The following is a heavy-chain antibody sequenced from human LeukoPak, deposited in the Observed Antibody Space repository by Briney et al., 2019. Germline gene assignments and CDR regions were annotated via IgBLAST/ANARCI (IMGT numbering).Heavy chain of an antibody. CDR2: IYYSGST. CDR1: GGSISSSSYY. D-gene: IGHD2-15*01. V-gene: IGHV4-39*07. Sequence: SETLSLTCTVSGGSISSSSYYWGWIRQPPGKGLEWIGSIYYSGSTYYNPSLKSRVTMSVDTSKNQFSLKLSSVTAADTAVFYCARAIYRIDAFDIWGQGTMVTVSS. CDR3: ARAIYRIDAFDI. J-gene: IGHJ3*02.